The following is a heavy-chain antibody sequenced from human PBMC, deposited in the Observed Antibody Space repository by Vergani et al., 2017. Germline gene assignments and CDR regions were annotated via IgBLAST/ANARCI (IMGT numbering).Heavy chain of an antibody. V-gene: IGHV3-23*04. Sequence: VQLVQSGAEVKKPGSSVKVSCKASGGTFSSYAMSWVRQAPGKGLEWVSAISGSGGSTYYADSVKGRFTISRDNSKNTLYLQMNSLRAEDTAVYYCAKESRVQWWLVLNPVWGQGTLVTVSS. CDR1: GGTFSSYA. D-gene: IGHD6-19*01. CDR2: ISGSGGST. CDR3: AKESRVQWWLVLNPV. J-gene: IGHJ4*02.